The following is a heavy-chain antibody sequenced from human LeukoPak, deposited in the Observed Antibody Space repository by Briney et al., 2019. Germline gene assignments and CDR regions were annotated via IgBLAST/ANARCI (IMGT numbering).Heavy chain of an antibody. J-gene: IGHJ4*02. CDR1: GFTFSSYA. CDR3: ARDRNYYASSGYYGIDY. CDR2: ISGSGGST. V-gene: IGHV3-23*01. Sequence: GGSLRLSCAASGFTFSSYAMSWVRQAPGKGLEWVSGISGSGGSTYYADSVKGRFTISRDNAKNTLYLQMDSLSAEDTAVYSCARDRNYYASSGYYGIDYWGQGTLVTVSS. D-gene: IGHD3-22*01.